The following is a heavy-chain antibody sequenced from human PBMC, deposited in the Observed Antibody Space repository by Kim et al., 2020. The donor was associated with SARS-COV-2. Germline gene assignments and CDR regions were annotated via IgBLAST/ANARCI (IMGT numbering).Heavy chain of an antibody. Sequence: SETLSLTCAVYGGSFSGYYWSWIRQPPGKGLEWIGEINHSGSTNYNPSLKSRVTISVDTSKNQFSLKLSSVTAADTAVYYCARGSVVAVWRTKYYFDYWGQGTLVTVSS. CDR2: INHSGST. CDR1: GGSFSGYY. V-gene: IGHV4-34*01. D-gene: IGHD2-15*01. J-gene: IGHJ4*02. CDR3: ARGSVVAVWRTKYYFDY.